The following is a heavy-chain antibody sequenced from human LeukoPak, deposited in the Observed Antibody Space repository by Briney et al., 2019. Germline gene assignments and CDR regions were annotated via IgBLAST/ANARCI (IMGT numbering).Heavy chain of an antibody. CDR1: EFTFSSYN. Sequence: GGSLRLSCAASEFTFSSYNMNWVRQAPGKGLEWVSYISSSSSTIYYADSVKGRFTISRDNAKNSLYLQMNSLRAEDTAVYYCAKDDRIQTRRYSYNYWGQGTLVTVSS. D-gene: IGHD5-18*01. V-gene: IGHV3-48*01. CDR3: AKDDRIQTRRYSYNY. J-gene: IGHJ4*02. CDR2: ISSSSSTI.